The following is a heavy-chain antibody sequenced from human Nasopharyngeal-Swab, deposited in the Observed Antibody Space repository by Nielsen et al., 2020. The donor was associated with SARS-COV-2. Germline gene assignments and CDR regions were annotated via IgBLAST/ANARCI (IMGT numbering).Heavy chain of an antibody. CDR2: IKQDGSEK. D-gene: IGHD6-19*01. J-gene: IGHJ4*02. Sequence: GESLKISCAASGFTFSDYYMSWIRQAPGKGLEWVANIKQDGSEKYYVDSVKGRFTISRDNAKNSLYLQMNSLRAEDTAVYYCARDGEEQWLVRYDYWGQGTLVTVSS. V-gene: IGHV3-7*01. CDR3: ARDGEEQWLVRYDY. CDR1: GFTFSDYY.